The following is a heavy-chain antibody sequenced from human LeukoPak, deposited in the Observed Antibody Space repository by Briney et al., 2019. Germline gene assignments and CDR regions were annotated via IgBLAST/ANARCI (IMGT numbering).Heavy chain of an antibody. D-gene: IGHD6-13*01. CDR3: AGTLGWIAAAGTRGWFDP. J-gene: IGHJ5*02. Sequence: GGSLRLSCAASGFTFSSYSMNWVRQAPGKGLEWVSSISSSSSYIYYADSVEGRFTISRDNAKNSLYLQMNSLRAEDTAVYYCAGTLGWIAAAGTRGWFDPWGQGTLVTVSS. CDR1: GFTFSSYS. V-gene: IGHV3-21*01. CDR2: ISSSSSYI.